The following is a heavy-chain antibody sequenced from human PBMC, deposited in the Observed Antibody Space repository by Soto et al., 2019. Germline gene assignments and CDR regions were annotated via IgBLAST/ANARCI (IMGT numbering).Heavy chain of an antibody. CDR3: AKDRADYDFWSGYYTIGTYFDY. CDR2: ISGSGGST. D-gene: IGHD3-3*01. Sequence: EVQLLESGGGLVQPGGSLRLSCAASGFTFSSYAMSWVRQAPGKGLEWVSAISGSGGSTYYADSVKGRFTISRDNSKNTLYLQRNSLRAEDTAVYYCAKDRADYDFWSGYYTIGTYFDYWGQGTLVTVSS. V-gene: IGHV3-23*01. J-gene: IGHJ4*02. CDR1: GFTFSSYA.